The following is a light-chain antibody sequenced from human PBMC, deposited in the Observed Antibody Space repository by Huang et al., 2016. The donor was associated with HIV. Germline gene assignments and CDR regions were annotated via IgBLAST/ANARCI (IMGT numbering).Light chain of an antibody. CDR1: QYVSTTY. J-gene: IGKJ1*01. CDR2: RTS. V-gene: IGKV3-20*01. Sequence: VLTQSPGTLSLSLGERATLSCRACQYVSTTYLAWYQQKPGQAPRLLMYRTSTRPTGIPDRFRGSGSGTDFTLTISALEPEDFAVYYCQQYGSLVWTFGQGTRVEAK. CDR3: QQYGSLVWT.